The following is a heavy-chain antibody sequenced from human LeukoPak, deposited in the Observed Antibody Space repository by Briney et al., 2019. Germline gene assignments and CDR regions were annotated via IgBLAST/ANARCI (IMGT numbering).Heavy chain of an antibody. CDR3: ASSISRDTYSYGYPLDY. CDR1: GFTFSSYS. J-gene: IGHJ4*02. Sequence: PGGSLRLSCAASGFTFSSYSMNWVRQAPGKGLEWVSSISCSSSYIYYADSVKGRFTISRDNAKNSLYLQMNSLRAEDTAVYYCASSISRDTYSYGYPLDYWGQGTLVTVSS. V-gene: IGHV3-21*01. D-gene: IGHD5-18*01. CDR2: ISCSSSYI.